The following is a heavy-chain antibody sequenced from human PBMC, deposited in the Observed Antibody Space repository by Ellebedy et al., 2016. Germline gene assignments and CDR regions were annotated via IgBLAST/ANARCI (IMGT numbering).Heavy chain of an antibody. Sequence: GGSLRLSCAASGFTFSSSNMHWVRQAPGKGLEWVAVVSFDGSTEFYADSVKGRFTISRDNSKNTLFLQMNSLRAEDTAVYYCARAVQSDNGGPFYYYYYMDVWGKGTTVTVSS. J-gene: IGHJ6*03. CDR1: GFTFSSSN. V-gene: IGHV3-30*04. CDR3: ARAVQSDNGGPFYYYYYMDV. D-gene: IGHD4-23*01. CDR2: VSFDGSTE.